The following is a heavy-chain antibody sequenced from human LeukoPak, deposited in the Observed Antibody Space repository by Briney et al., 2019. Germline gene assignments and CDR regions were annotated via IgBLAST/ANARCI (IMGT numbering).Heavy chain of an antibody. D-gene: IGHD6-19*01. CDR2: ISSGSTI. Sequence: GGSLRLSCAASGFTFSSYEMNWVRQAPGKGLEWVSYISSGSTIFDADSVKGRFTISRDNAKNSLYLQMNSLRSEDTAVYYCARESIAVAGAPFDYWGQGTLVTVSS. CDR3: ARESIAVAGAPFDY. CDR1: GFTFSSYE. J-gene: IGHJ4*02. V-gene: IGHV3-48*03.